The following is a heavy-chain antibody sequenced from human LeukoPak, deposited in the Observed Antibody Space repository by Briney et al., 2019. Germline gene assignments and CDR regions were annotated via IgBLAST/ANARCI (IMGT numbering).Heavy chain of an antibody. J-gene: IGHJ4*02. CDR1: GFTFTNYA. CDR2: ISGSGDST. D-gene: IGHD4/OR15-4a*01. CDR3: ANGMTMTYFDY. V-gene: IGHV3-23*01. Sequence: GGSLRLSCAAAGFTFTNYAVSWVRQAPGKGLEWVSSISGSGDSTYYADSVKGRFTISRDNSKNTLYLQMNSLRADDTAVYYCANGMTMTYFDYWGQGTLVTVSS.